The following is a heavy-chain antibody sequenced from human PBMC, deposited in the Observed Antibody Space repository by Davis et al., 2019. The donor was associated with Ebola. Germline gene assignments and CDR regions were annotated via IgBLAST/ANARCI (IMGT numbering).Heavy chain of an antibody. J-gene: IGHJ4*02. CDR1: GGSISSSNW. V-gene: IGHV4-4*02. CDR2: IYHSGST. Sequence: MPSETLSLTCAVSGGSISSSNWWSWVRQPPGKGLAWIGEIYHSGSTNYNPSLKSRVTISVDTSKNQFSLKLSSVTAADTAVYYCARVGDGYNYGYWGQGTLVTVSS. CDR3: ARVGDGYNYGY. D-gene: IGHD5-24*01.